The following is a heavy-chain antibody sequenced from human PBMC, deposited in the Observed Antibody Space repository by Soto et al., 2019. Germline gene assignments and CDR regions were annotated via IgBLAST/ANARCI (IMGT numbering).Heavy chain of an antibody. CDR3: ATPFLYYYDSSRDFDY. J-gene: IGHJ4*02. D-gene: IGHD3-22*01. CDR1: GFTFSSYA. CDR2: ISGSGGST. Sequence: EVQLLESGGGLVQPGGSLRLSCAASGFTFSSYAMSWVRQAPGKGLEWVSAISGSGGSTYYADSVKGRFTISRDNSKNTLYLQMNSLRAEDTAVYYCATPFLYYYDSSRDFDYWGQGTVVNVSS. V-gene: IGHV3-23*01.